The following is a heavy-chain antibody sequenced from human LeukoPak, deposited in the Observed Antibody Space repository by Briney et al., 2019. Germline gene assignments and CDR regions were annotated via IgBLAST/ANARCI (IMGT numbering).Heavy chain of an antibody. CDR1: GFTFSSYA. V-gene: IGHV3-23*01. CDR2: ISGSGGST. J-gene: IGHJ4*02. Sequence: GGSLRLSCAASGFTFSSYAMSWVRQAPGKGLEWVSTISGSGGSTYYADSVKGRFTISRDNSKNTLYLQMNGVRAEDTAVYYCAKYDRVVDFTTRPFDYWGQGTLVTVSS. CDR3: AKYDRVVDFTTRPFDY. D-gene: IGHD1-14*01.